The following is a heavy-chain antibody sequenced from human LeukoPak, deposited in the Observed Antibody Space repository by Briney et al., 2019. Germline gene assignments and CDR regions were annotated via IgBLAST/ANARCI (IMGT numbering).Heavy chain of an antibody. D-gene: IGHD3-10*01. CDR3: AKDRRAGSYDY. J-gene: IGHJ4*02. CDR2: IYSSGST. CDR1: GGSISSGNYY. Sequence: PSQTLSLTCTVSGGSISSGNYYWSWIRQPAGKGLEWIGRIYSSGSTNYNPSLKSRVTISVDTSKNQFSLKLSSVTAADTAVYYCAKDRRAGSYDYWGQGTLVTVSS. V-gene: IGHV4-61*02.